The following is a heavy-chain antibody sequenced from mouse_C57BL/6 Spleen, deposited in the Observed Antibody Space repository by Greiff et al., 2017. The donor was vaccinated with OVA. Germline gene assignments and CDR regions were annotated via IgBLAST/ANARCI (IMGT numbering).Heavy chain of an antibody. Sequence: QVQLQQPGAELVMPGASVKLSCKASGYTFTSYWMHWVKQRPGQGLEWIGEIDPSDSYTNYNQKFKGKSTLTVDKSSSTAYMQLSSLTSEDSAVYYCARKDYDFYYFDYWGQGTTLTVSS. J-gene: IGHJ2*01. D-gene: IGHD2-4*01. CDR1: GYTFTSYW. CDR2: IDPSDSYT. V-gene: IGHV1-69*01. CDR3: ARKDYDFYYFDY.